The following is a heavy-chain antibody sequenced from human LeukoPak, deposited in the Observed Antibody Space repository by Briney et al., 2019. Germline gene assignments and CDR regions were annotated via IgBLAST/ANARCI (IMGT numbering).Heavy chain of an antibody. CDR1: GFTFDDYA. Sequence: GGSLRLSCAASGFTFDDYAMSWVRQAPGKGLEWVSGINWNGGSTGYADSVKGRFTISRDNAKNSLYLQMNSLRAEDTALYYCARDGIYSSSWYSPSDYWGQGTLVTVSS. D-gene: IGHD6-13*01. CDR3: ARDGIYSSSWYSPSDY. J-gene: IGHJ4*02. CDR2: INWNGGST. V-gene: IGHV3-20*04.